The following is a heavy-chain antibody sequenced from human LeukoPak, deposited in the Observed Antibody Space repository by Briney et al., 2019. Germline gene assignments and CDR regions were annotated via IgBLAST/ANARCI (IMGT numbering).Heavy chain of an antibody. J-gene: IGHJ4*02. CDR2: IKSKTDGGTT. Sequence: GGSLRLSCAASGFTFSNAWMSWVRQAPGKGLEWVGRIKSKTDGGTTDYAAPVKGRFTISRDDSKNTLYLQMNSLKTEDTAVYYCTSGITMVRRAIRYWGQGTLVTVSS. CDR3: TSGITMVRRAIRY. V-gene: IGHV3-15*01. D-gene: IGHD3-10*01. CDR1: GFTFSNAW.